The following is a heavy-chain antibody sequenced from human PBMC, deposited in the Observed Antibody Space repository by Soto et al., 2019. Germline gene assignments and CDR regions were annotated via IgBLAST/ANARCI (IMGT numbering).Heavy chain of an antibody. Sequence: SETLSLTCAVYGGSFSGYYWSWIRQPPGKGLEWIGEINHSGSTNYNPSLKSRVTISVDTSKNQFSLKLSSVTAADTAVYYCARSSINYDILSWGQGTLVTVSS. V-gene: IGHV4-34*01. CDR2: INHSGST. D-gene: IGHD3-9*01. J-gene: IGHJ5*02. CDR1: GGSFSGYY. CDR3: ARSSINYDILS.